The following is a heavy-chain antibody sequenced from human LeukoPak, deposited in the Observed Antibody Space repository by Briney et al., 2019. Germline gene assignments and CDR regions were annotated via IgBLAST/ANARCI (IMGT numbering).Heavy chain of an antibody. V-gene: IGHV3-30*18. CDR3: AKDSTPPNLSSSWYDPHHFDY. Sequence: GRSLRLSCAVSGFTFSSYGMHWVRQAPAKGLEWVAVISYDGSNKYYADSVKGRFTISRDNSKNTLYLQMNSLRAEDTAVYYCAKDSTPPNLSSSWYDPHHFDYWGQGTLVTVSS. CDR2: ISYDGSNK. J-gene: IGHJ4*02. CDR1: GFTFSSYG. D-gene: IGHD6-13*01.